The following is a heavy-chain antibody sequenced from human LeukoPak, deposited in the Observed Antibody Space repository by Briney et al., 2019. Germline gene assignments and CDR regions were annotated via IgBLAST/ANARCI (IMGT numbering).Heavy chain of an antibody. Sequence: ASVKVSCKASGYTFTANYIHWVRQAPGQGLEGMGWINPNSGNTNYLQKFQDRVTMTRDTSISTAYMELNRLISDDTAVYYCARGGNTVFGVVDFWGQGTLVTVSS. CDR1: GYTFTANY. D-gene: IGHD3-3*01. CDR3: ARGGNTVFGVVDF. J-gene: IGHJ4*02. V-gene: IGHV1-2*02. CDR2: INPNSGNT.